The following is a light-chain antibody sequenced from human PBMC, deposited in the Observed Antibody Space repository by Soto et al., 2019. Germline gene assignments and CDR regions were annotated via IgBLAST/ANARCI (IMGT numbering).Light chain of an antibody. CDR2: GAS. CDR1: QSVSSN. J-gene: IGKJ1*01. V-gene: IGKV3-15*01. Sequence: EIVMTQSPATLSVSPGERATLSCRASQSVSSNLAWYQQKPGQAPRLLIYGASTRATGIPARFSGSGSGTEFTLTISSLQSEDFAVYYCQQYNYWPPVTFGQGTKV. CDR3: QQYNYWPPVT.